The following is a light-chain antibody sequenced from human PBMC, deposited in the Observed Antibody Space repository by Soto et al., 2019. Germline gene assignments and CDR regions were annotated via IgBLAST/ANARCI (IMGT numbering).Light chain of an antibody. J-gene: IGKJ4*01. CDR3: QQYESLPT. V-gene: IGKV1-33*01. CDR1: QDIRNY. CDR2: EAS. Sequence: DIQMTQSPSPLSASVGDRVTITCQASQDIRNYLNWFQQRPGKAPKLLIYEASKLETGDPSRFSGSGSGTDFTLTISSLQPEDLATYYCQQYESLPTFGGGTKVDIK.